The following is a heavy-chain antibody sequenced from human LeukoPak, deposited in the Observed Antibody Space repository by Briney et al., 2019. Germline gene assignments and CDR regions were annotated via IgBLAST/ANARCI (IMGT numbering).Heavy chain of an antibody. V-gene: IGHV3-48*01. Sequence: PGGSLRLSCAASGFTFANYNFNWVRQAPGKGLGWVSYISSTSSTIYYADSMKGRFTISRDNAKNSLYLQMNSLRAEDTAVYYCARDPPHGMDVWGQGTTVTVSS. CDR1: GFTFANYN. CDR3: ARDPPHGMDV. CDR2: ISSTSSTI. J-gene: IGHJ6*02.